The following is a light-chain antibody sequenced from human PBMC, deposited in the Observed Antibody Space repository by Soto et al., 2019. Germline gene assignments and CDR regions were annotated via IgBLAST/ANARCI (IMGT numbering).Light chain of an antibody. CDR1: QTVSSN. CDR3: QQRSNWPRT. Sequence: EIVLPQTPATLSVDQGARATLSCRASQTVSSNLAWYQQKPGQAPRLLTYGASTRATGIPARFSGSGSGTEFTLTISSLEPEDFAVYYCQQRSNWPRTFGQGTKVDIK. CDR2: GAS. V-gene: IGKV3-11*01. J-gene: IGKJ1*01.